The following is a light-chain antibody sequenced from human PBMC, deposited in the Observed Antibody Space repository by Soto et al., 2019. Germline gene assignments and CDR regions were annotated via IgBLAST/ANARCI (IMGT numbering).Light chain of an antibody. CDR2: QDS. V-gene: IGLV3-1*01. CDR1: KLGDKY. J-gene: IGLJ1*01. Sequence: SYELTQPPSVSVSPGQTASITCSGDKLGDKYACWYQQKPGQSPVLVIYQDSKRPSGIPERFSGSNSRNTATLTISGTQAMDEAYYYCQAWDSSTEVFGTGTKVTVL. CDR3: QAWDSSTEV.